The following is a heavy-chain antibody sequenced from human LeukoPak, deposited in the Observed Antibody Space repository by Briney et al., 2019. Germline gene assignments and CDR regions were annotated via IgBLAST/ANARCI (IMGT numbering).Heavy chain of an antibody. CDR2: IYYSGTT. Sequence: SETLSLTCTVSGGSISTSNYYWRWIRQPPGKGLEWIGTIYYSGTTYYNPSLESRVTISEDTSKNQFSLMLRSVTAADTAVYFCARQASEYFYYYMDVWGKGTTVTVSS. CDR3: ARQASEYFYYYMDV. D-gene: IGHD1-14*01. CDR1: GGSISTSNYY. J-gene: IGHJ6*03. V-gene: IGHV4-39*01.